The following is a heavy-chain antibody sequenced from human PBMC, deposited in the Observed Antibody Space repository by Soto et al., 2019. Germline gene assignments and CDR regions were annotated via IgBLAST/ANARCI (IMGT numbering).Heavy chain of an antibody. D-gene: IGHD6-19*01. CDR1: GYTLTELS. Sequence: ASVKVSCKVSGYTLTELSMHWVRQAPGKGLEWMGGFDPEDGETIYAQKFQGRVTMTEDTSTDTAYMELSSLRSEDTAVYYCATERWIAVAKYNWFDPWGQGTLVTVSS. J-gene: IGHJ5*02. CDR2: FDPEDGET. V-gene: IGHV1-24*01. CDR3: ATERWIAVAKYNWFDP.